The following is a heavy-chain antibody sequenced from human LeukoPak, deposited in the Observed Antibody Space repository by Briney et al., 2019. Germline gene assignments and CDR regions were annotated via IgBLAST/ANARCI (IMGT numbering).Heavy chain of an antibody. D-gene: IGHD2-15*01. J-gene: IGHJ4*02. Sequence: GGTLRLSCAASGFTFSSYAMSWVRQAPGKGLEWVSAISGSGGSTYYADSVKGRFTISRDNSKNTLYLQMSSLRAEDTAVYYCAKDSAGYPTSPIDYWGQGTLVTVSS. V-gene: IGHV3-23*01. CDR3: AKDSAGYPTSPIDY. CDR2: ISGSGGST. CDR1: GFTFSSYA.